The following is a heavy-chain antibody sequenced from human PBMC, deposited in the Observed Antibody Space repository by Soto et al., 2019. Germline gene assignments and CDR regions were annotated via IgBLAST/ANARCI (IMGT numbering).Heavy chain of an antibody. Sequence: GGSLRLSCAASGFTFSSYGMHWVRQAPGKGLEWVAVISYDGSNEYYADSVKGRFTISRDNSKNTLYLQMNSLRAEDTAVYYCARQNDIVVVPAPDYWGQGTLVTVSS. J-gene: IGHJ4*02. D-gene: IGHD2-2*01. CDR1: GFTFSSYG. CDR3: ARQNDIVVVPAPDY. V-gene: IGHV3-30*03. CDR2: ISYDGSNE.